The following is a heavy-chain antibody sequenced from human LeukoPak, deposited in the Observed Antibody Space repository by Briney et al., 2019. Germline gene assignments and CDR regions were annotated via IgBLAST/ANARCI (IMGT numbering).Heavy chain of an antibody. V-gene: IGHV3-30-3*01. CDR2: ISYDGSNK. Sequence: GALRLSCAASGFTFSSYAMHWVRQAPGKGLEWVAVISYDGSNKYYADSVKGRFTISRDNSKNTLYLQMNSLRAEDTAVYYCARDGSPVGATKLDYWGQGTLVTVSS. CDR1: GFTFSSYA. J-gene: IGHJ4*02. CDR3: ARDGSPVGATKLDY. D-gene: IGHD1-26*01.